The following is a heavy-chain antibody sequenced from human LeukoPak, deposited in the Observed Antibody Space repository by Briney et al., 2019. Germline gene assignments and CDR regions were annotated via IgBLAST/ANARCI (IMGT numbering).Heavy chain of an antibody. CDR1: GGSISSSSCY. CDR2: IYYSGST. D-gene: IGHD3-16*02. J-gene: IGHJ4*02. CDR3: ARRQVTDYVWGSYRYTQGPGLIDY. V-gene: IGHV4-39*01. Sequence: SETLSLTCTVSGGSISSSSCYWGWIRQPPGKGLEWIGSIYYSGSTYYNPSLKSRVTISVDTSRNQFSLKLSSVTAADTAVYYCARRQVTDYVWGSYRYTQGPGLIDYWGQGTLVTVSS.